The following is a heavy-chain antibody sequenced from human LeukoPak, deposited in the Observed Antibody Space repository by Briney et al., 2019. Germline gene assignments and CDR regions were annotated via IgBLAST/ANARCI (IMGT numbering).Heavy chain of an antibody. CDR2: ISGSGGST. CDR1: GFTFSSYA. J-gene: IGHJ5*02. V-gene: IGHV3-23*01. D-gene: IGHD3-3*02. CDR3: AKGSHFWSGYSGYNRFDP. Sequence: PGGSLRLSCAASGFTFSSYAMSWVRQAPGKGLVWVSDISGSGGSTYCADSVKGRFTISRDNSKNTLYLQMNSQRAEDTAVYYCAKGSHFWSGYSGYNRFDPWGQGTLVTVSS.